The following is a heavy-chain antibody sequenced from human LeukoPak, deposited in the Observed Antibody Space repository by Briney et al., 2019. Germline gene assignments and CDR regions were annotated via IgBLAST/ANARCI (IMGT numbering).Heavy chain of an antibody. CDR2: ISYDGGKT. V-gene: IGHV3-30-3*01. J-gene: IGHJ6*02. CDR3: ARDGSGAAADYQYYYGMDV. Sequence: GGSLRLSCAASGFIFSGYAMHWVRQAPGKGLEWVAVISYDGGKTYYADSVKGRFTISRDNSKNTVYLQMNSLRTEDTAVYYCARDGSGAAADYQYYYGMDVWGQGTTVTVSS. D-gene: IGHD6-25*01. CDR1: GFIFSGYA.